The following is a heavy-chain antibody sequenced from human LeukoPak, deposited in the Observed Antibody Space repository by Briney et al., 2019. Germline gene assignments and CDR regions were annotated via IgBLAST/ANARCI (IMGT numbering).Heavy chain of an antibody. D-gene: IGHD1-26*01. CDR3: ARGYWQLGY. J-gene: IGHJ4*02. Sequence: QPGGSLRLSCAVSGFTFSSYWMSWVRQAPGKRLEWVANIKQDGSEKYYVDSVKGRFTISRDNAKNSLYLQMNSLRAEDTAVYYCARGYWQLGYWGQGTLVTVSS. V-gene: IGHV3-7*01. CDR2: IKQDGSEK. CDR1: GFTFSSYW.